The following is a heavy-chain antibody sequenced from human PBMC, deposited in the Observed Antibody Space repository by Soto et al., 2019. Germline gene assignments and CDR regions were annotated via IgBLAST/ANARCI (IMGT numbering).Heavy chain of an antibody. D-gene: IGHD1-26*01. CDR2: INHSGST. Sequence: QVQLQQWGAGLLKPSETLSLTCAVYGGSFSGYYWSWIRQPPGKGLEWIGEINHSGSTNYNPSLTSRVTISVDTSKNQFSLKLSSVTAADTAVYYCARVGSRIVGATFDYWGQGTLVTVSS. CDR1: GGSFSGYY. CDR3: ARVGSRIVGATFDY. J-gene: IGHJ4*02. V-gene: IGHV4-34*01.